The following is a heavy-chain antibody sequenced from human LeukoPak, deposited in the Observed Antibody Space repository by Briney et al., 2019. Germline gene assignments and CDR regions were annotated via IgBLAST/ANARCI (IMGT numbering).Heavy chain of an antibody. Sequence: NPSETLSLTCTVSGGSISSSNYYWGWIRQPPGKGLEWIGSIYYSGSTYYNPSLKSRVTISVDTSKNQFSLKLSSVTAADTAVYYCARVGQLGSRWLCDAFDIWGQGTMVTVSS. V-gene: IGHV4-39*07. D-gene: IGHD6-13*01. CDR1: GGSISSSNYY. CDR2: IYYSGST. CDR3: ARVGQLGSRWLCDAFDI. J-gene: IGHJ3*02.